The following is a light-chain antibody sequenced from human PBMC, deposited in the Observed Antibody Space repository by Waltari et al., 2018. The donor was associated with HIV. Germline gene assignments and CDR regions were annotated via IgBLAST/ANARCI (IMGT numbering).Light chain of an antibody. CDR3: CSYAGDNHYV. V-gene: IGLV1-36*01. CDR2: YDD. J-gene: IGLJ1*01. Sequence: QSVLTQPPSVSEAPRQRVTISCSGSSSNIGNNAVNWYQQLPGKPPKLLIYYDDLLASGFSDRFSGSKSGTSASLAISGLQSEDESDYYCCSYAGDNHYVFGSGTQLTVL. CDR1: SSNIGNNA.